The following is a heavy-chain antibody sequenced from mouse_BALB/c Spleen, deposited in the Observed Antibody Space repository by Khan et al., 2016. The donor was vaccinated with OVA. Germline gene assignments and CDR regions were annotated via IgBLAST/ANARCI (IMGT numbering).Heavy chain of an antibody. CDR2: IWGGGGT. V-gene: IGHV2-6-4*01. Sequence: QVQLKESGPGLVAPSQSLSITCTVSGFSLSRYNIHWVRQPPGKGLEWLGMIWGGGGTDYNSTLKSRLSISKDNSKSQLFLKMNSLQTDATAMYYCARAYYRYDGYYAMDYWGQGTSVTVSS. CDR3: ARAYYRYDGYYAMDY. CDR1: GFSLSRYN. J-gene: IGHJ4*01. D-gene: IGHD2-14*01.